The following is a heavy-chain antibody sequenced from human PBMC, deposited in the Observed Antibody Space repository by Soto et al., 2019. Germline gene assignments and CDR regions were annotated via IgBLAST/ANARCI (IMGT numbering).Heavy chain of an antibody. CDR2: FSASSGST. J-gene: IGHJ4*02. Sequence: GGSLRLSCAASGFTFSNYAMSWVRQAPGKGLEWVSTFSASSGSTYYADSLKGRFTISRDNSKNTLYLQMDSLRAEDTAVYYCARDLRWGQGTLVTVSS. V-gene: IGHV3-23*01. CDR3: ARDLR. CDR1: GFTFSNYA.